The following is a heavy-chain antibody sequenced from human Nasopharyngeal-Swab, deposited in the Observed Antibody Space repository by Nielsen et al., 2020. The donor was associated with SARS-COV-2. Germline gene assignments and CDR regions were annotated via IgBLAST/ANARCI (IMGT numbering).Heavy chain of an antibody. Sequence: GESLKISCAASGFTFSSYWMSWVRQAPGKGLEWVANIKQDGSEKYYVDSVKGRFTISRDNAKNSLYLQMNSLRAEDTAVYYCARDGGGGEDCSSTSCYLDYYYYYGMDVWGQGTTVTVPS. J-gene: IGHJ6*02. CDR3: ARDGGGGEDCSSTSCYLDYYYYYGMDV. D-gene: IGHD2-2*01. CDR1: GFTFSSYW. V-gene: IGHV3-7*01. CDR2: IKQDGSEK.